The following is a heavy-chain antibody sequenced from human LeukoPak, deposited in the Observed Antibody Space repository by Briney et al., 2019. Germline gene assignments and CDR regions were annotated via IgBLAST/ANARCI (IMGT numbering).Heavy chain of an antibody. CDR1: GFTFSSYS. J-gene: IGHJ4*02. CDR2: ISSSSSYI. Sequence: GGSLRLSCAASGFTFSSYSMNWVRQAPGKGLEWVSSISSSSSYIYYADSVKGRFTISRDNAKNSLYLQMKSLRAEDTAVYYCASGVLGYCSSTSCYEGVYWGQGTLVTVSS. V-gene: IGHV3-21*01. CDR3: ASGVLGYCSSTSCYEGVY. D-gene: IGHD2-2*01.